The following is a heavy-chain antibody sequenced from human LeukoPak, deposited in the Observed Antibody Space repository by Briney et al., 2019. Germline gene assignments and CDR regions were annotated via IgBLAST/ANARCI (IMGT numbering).Heavy chain of an antibody. CDR3: AKDNNYGLRPYYFDY. Sequence: GGSLRLSCAASGFTFSSYGMHWVRQAPGKGLEWVAVISYDGSNKYYADSVKGRFTISRDNSKNTLYLQMNSLRAEDTAVYYCAKDNNYGLRPYYFDYWGQGTLVTVSS. J-gene: IGHJ4*02. D-gene: IGHD3-10*01. CDR1: GFTFSSYG. CDR2: ISYDGSNK. V-gene: IGHV3-30*18.